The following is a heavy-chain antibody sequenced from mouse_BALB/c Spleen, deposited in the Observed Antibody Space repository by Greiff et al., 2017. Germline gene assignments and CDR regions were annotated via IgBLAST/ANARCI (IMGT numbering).Heavy chain of an antibody. Sequence: QVQLQQSGAELAKPGASVKMSCKASGYTFTSYWMHWVKQRPGQGLEWIGYINPSTGYTEYNQKFKDKATLTADKSSSTAYMQLSSLTSEDSAVYYCARAYEDWYFDVWGAGTTVTVSS. CDR1: GYTFTSYW. V-gene: IGHV1-7*01. J-gene: IGHJ1*01. CDR2: INPSTGYT. D-gene: IGHD1-1*01. CDR3: ARAYEDWYFDV.